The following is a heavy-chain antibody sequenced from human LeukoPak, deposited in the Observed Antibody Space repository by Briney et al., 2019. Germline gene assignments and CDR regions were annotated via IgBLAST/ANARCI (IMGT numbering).Heavy chain of an antibody. D-gene: IGHD3-9*01. CDR1: GFTFSNYV. Sequence: PGGSLSLSCAASGFTFSNYVMSWVRQAPGKGLEWVSYINHNGEMIFYPDFVKGRFTISRDNAKNSLYLQMNSLRDEDTAVYYCARDNDWAFHYWGQGTLVTVSS. V-gene: IGHV3-48*02. J-gene: IGHJ4*02. CDR2: INHNGEMI. CDR3: ARDNDWAFHY.